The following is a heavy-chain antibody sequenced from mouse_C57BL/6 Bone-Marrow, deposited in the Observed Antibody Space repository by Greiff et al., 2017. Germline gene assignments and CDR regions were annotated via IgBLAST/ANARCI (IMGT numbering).Heavy chain of an antibody. CDR1: GYAFTNYL. CDR3: ARRSRNAMDY. D-gene: IGHD1-1*01. V-gene: IGHV1-54*01. CDR2: INPGSGGT. J-gene: IGHJ4*01. Sequence: QVQLQQSGAELVRPGTSVKVSCKASGYAFTNYLIEWVKQRPGQGLEWIGVINPGSGGTNYNEKFKGKATLTSDKSSSTAYMQLSSLTSEDSAVYFCARRSRNAMDYWGQGTSVTVSS.